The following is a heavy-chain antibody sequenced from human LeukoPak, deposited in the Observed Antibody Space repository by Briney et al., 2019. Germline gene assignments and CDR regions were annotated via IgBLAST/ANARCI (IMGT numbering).Heavy chain of an antibody. Sequence: PSETLSLTCTVSGGSISSYYWSWIRQPPGKGLEWIGYIYYSGSTNYNPSLKSRVTISVDTSKNQFSLKLSSVTAADTAVYYCARAYCSGGSCYSGLTYYYYYYGMDVWGQGTTVTVSS. CDR1: GGSISSYY. V-gene: IGHV4-59*08. CDR2: IYYSGST. J-gene: IGHJ6*02. D-gene: IGHD2-15*01. CDR3: ARAYCSGGSCYSGLTYYYYYYGMDV.